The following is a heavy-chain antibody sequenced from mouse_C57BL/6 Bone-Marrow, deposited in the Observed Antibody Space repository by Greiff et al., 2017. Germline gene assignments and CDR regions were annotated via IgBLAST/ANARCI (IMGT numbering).Heavy chain of an antibody. CDR1: GYTFTSYG. J-gene: IGHJ3*01. CDR2: IYPRSGNT. V-gene: IGHV1-81*01. Sequence: VQLQQSGAELARPGASVKLSCKASGYTFTSYGISWVKQRTGQGLEWIGEIYPRSGNTYYNEKFKGKATLTADKSSSTAYMELRSLTSEDSAVYFCARAGYDGSSSPWFAYWGQGTLVTVSA. D-gene: IGHD1-1*01. CDR3: ARAGYDGSSSPWFAY.